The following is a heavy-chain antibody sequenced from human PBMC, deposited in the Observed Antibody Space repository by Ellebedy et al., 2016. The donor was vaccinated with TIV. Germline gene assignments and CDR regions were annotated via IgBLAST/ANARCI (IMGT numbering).Heavy chain of an antibody. D-gene: IGHD2-2*01. V-gene: IGHV3-30*04. CDR3: VRGGYCTMTTCYALSYYMDV. J-gene: IGHJ6*03. CDR2: ISNDGRNK. Sequence: GGSLRLSXAASGFSFSNYAIHWVRQAPGKGLAWAAVISNDGRNKYYADSVKGRFTISRDNSQNTVYLQMDSLRAEDTAVYYCVRGGYCTMTTCYALSYYMDVWGKGTTVTVSS. CDR1: GFSFSNYA.